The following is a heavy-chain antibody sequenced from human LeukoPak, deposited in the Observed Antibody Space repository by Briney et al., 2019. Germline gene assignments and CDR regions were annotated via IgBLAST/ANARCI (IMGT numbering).Heavy chain of an antibody. CDR1: GGSIGTYY. V-gene: IGHV4-59*01. CDR2: VYYFART. CDR3: AKLGSPRAY. D-gene: IGHD1-26*01. J-gene: IGHJ4*02. Sequence: AETLSLTCTVSGGSIGTYYWSWIRQPPGKGLEWIGYVYYFARTDYNPSLESRATISVDASKNQCSLKVRSVTAQDTAVYYCAKLGSPRAYWGQGILVTVSS.